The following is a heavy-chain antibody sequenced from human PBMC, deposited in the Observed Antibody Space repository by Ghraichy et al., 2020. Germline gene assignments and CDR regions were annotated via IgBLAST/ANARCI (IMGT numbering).Heavy chain of an antibody. J-gene: IGHJ5*02. V-gene: IGHV4-34*01. CDR2: INHSGST. CDR1: GGSFSGYY. Sequence: SETLSLTCAVYGGSFSGYYWSWIRQPPGKGLEWIREINHSGSTNYNPSLKSRVTISVDTSKNQFSLKLSSVTAADTAVYYCARGGYCSSTSCPKRNWFDPWGQGTLVTVSS. D-gene: IGHD2-2*01. CDR3: ARGGYCSSTSCPKRNWFDP.